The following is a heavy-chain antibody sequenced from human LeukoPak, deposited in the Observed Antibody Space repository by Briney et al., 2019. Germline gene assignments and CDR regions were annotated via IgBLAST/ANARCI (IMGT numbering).Heavy chain of an antibody. Sequence: SETLSLTCAVYGGSFSGYYWSWIRQPPGKGLEWIGEINHSGSTNYNPSLKSRVTISVDTSKNQLSLKLSSVTAADTAVYYCARDGHYYDSSGYQDYFDYWGQGTLVTVSS. V-gene: IGHV4-34*01. D-gene: IGHD3-22*01. CDR2: INHSGST. CDR3: ARDGHYYDSSGYQDYFDY. CDR1: GGSFSGYY. J-gene: IGHJ4*02.